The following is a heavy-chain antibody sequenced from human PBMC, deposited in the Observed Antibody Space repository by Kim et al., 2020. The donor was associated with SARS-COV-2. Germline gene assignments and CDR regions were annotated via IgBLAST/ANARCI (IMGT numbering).Heavy chain of an antibody. Sequence: ASVKVSYKASGYTFTNYDIIWVRQAPGQGLEWMGWISAYNGNTNYAQKLQGRVTMTTDTSTSTAYMELRSLRSDDTAVYYCARVQHIVVVPAATSMDVWGQGTTVTVSS. CDR1: GYTFTNYD. J-gene: IGHJ6*02. CDR2: ISAYNGNT. CDR3: ARVQHIVVVPAATSMDV. D-gene: IGHD2-2*01. V-gene: IGHV1-18*01.